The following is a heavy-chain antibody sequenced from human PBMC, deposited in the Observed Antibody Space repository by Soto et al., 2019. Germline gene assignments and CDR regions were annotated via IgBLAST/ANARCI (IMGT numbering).Heavy chain of an antibody. D-gene: IGHD4-4*01. J-gene: IGHJ4*02. V-gene: IGHV4-34*01. CDR1: GGSFSGFY. CDR2: IDQSGTT. CDR3: ARRDSRV. Sequence: QVQLQQWGAGLLTPPETLSLTCAVYGGSFSGFYWNWIRQPPGKGLEWIGEIDQSGTTTYTPSLKSRVLISADTSKNEFSLQLTSVTAADAAVYYCARRDSRVWGQGTLVTVSS.